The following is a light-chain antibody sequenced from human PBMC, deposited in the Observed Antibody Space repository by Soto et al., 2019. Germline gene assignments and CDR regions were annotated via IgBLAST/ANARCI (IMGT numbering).Light chain of an antibody. Sequence: DIQMTQSPSTLSAFVGGRVTITCRASESISTWLAWYQHKPGKAPKLLIYKPSILEIGVPSRFSGSGSGTEFTLTISSLQPDDFATYYCQQYNRSPLTFGGGTKVEIK. CDR1: ESISTW. V-gene: IGKV1-5*03. CDR3: QQYNRSPLT. J-gene: IGKJ4*01. CDR2: KPS.